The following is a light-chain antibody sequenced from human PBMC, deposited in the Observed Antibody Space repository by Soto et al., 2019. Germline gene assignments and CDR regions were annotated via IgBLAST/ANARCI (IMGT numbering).Light chain of an antibody. V-gene: IGKV1-9*01. CDR2: GAS. CDR1: QVIGSY. Sequence: DLQLTQSPSFLSASVGDRVTITCRASQVIGSYLAWYQQKSGKGPNLLIYGASTLQRGVPSRFSGTGSGTEFTLTISSLQPEDFATYYCQQLNSYPLFGPGTKLDIK. CDR3: QQLNSYPL. J-gene: IGKJ3*01.